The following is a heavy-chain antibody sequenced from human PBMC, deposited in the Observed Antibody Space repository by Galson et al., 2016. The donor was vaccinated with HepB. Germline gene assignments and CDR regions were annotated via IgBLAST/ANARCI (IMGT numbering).Heavy chain of an antibody. CDR1: GGTFSSYA. J-gene: IGHJ6*02. CDR2: IIPILGIA. D-gene: IGHD5-18*01. V-gene: IGHV1-69*04. Sequence: SVKVSCKASGGTFSSYAISWVRQAPGQGLEWMGRIIPILGIANYAQKFQGRVTITADKSTSTACMELSSLRSEDTAVYYCARDKVAPRSYGRYYYYGMDVWGQGTTVTVSS. CDR3: ARDKVAPRSYGRYYYYGMDV.